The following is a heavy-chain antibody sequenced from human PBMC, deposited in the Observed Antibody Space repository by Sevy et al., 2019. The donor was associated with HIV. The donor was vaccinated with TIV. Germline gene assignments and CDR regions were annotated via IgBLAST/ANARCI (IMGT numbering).Heavy chain of an antibody. V-gene: IGHV3-7*01. CDR1: GFTFRSYW. CDR3: ARWLAVAVND. CDR2: IKQDGSEK. D-gene: IGHD6-19*01. Sequence: GGSLRLSCAASGFTFRSYWMSWVRQAPGKGLEWVANIKQDGSEKYYVDSVKGRFTISRDNAKNSLYLQMNSLRAEDTAVYYCARWLAVAVNDWGQGTLVTVSS. J-gene: IGHJ1*01.